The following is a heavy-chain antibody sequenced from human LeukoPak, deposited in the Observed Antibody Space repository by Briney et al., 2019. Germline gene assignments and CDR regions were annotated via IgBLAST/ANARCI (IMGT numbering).Heavy chain of an antibody. CDR3: ARDGKYSGSPDDY. V-gene: IGHV1-2*02. D-gene: IGHD1-26*01. CDR1: GGTFSSYA. J-gene: IGHJ4*02. Sequence: ASVKVSCKASGGTFSSYAISWVRQAPGQGLEWMGWINPNSGGTNYAQKFQGRVTMTRDTSISTAYMELSRLRSDDTAVYYCARDGKYSGSPDDYWGQGTLVTVSS. CDR2: INPNSGGT.